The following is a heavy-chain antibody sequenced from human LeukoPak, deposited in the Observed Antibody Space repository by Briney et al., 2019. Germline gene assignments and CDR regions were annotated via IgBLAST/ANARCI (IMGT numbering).Heavy chain of an antibody. CDR1: GFTFSSYG. CDR3: ARDGTLWKHLWLNYYYYYYMDV. D-gene: IGHD5-18*01. V-gene: IGHV3-30*03. CDR2: ISYDGSNE. Sequence: GGSLRLSCAASGFTFSSYGMHWVRQTPGKGLEWVAVISYDGSNEYYADSVKGRFTISRDNSKNTLYLQMNNLGGEDTALYYCARDGTLWKHLWLNYYYYYYMDVWGKGTTVTVSS. J-gene: IGHJ6*03.